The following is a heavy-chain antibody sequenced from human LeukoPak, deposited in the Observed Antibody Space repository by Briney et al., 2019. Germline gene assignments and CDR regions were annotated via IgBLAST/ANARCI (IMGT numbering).Heavy chain of an antibody. J-gene: IGHJ3*02. CDR1: SDSISSSSYL. CDR2: ISSSSSYI. D-gene: IGHD2-2*01. V-gene: IGHV3-21*01. CDR3: AYTVVPAAILPRSRAFDI. Sequence: ETLSLTCSVSSDSISSSSYLWVWVRQAPGKGLEWVSSISSSSSYIYYADSVKGRFTISRDNAKNSLYLQMNSLRAEDTAVYYCAYTVVPAAILPRSRAFDIWGQGTMVTVSS.